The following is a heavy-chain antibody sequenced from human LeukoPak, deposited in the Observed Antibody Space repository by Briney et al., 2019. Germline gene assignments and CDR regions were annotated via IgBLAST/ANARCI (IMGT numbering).Heavy chain of an antibody. J-gene: IGHJ4*02. V-gene: IGHV4-39*07. Sequence: PSETLSLTCTVSGGSISSSSYYWGWIRQPPGKGLEWIGSIYYSGSTYYNPSLKSRVTISVDTSKNQFSLKLSSVTAADTAVYYCARDPGGWPGSRGYFDYWGQGTLVTVSS. CDR1: GGSISSSSYY. D-gene: IGHD6-19*01. CDR2: IYYSGST. CDR3: ARDPGGWPGSRGYFDY.